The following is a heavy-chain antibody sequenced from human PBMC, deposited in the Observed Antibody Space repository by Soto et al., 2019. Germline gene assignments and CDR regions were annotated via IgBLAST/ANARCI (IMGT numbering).Heavy chain of an antibody. CDR3: EREGRHCSGGSCPFDY. CDR2: IYYSGST. J-gene: IGHJ4*02. V-gene: IGHV4-59*01. Sequence: PSETLSLTCTVSGGSISSYYWSWIRHPPGKGLEWIGYIYYSGSTNYNPSLKSRVTISVDTSKNQFSLKLSSVTAADTAVYYCEREGRHCSGGSCPFDYWGQGSLVTVSS. CDR1: GGSISSYY. D-gene: IGHD2-15*01.